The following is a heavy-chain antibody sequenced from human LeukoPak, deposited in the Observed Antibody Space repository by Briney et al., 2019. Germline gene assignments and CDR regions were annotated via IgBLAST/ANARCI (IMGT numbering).Heavy chain of an antibody. CDR2: ISAYNGNT. D-gene: IGHD6-13*01. Sequence: ASVKVSCKASGYTFTSYGISWVRQAPGQGLEWMGWISAYNGNTNYAQKLQGGVTMTTDTSTSTAYMELRSLRSDDTAVYYCARGLGIAAAGTRFDIWGQGTMVTVSS. CDR3: ARGLGIAAAGTRFDI. V-gene: IGHV1-18*01. J-gene: IGHJ3*02. CDR1: GYTFTSYG.